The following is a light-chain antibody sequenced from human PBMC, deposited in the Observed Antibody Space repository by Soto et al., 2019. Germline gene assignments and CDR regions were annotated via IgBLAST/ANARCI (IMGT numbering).Light chain of an antibody. V-gene: IGKV4-1*01. J-gene: IGKJ1*01. CDR3: QQYYSTPRT. Sequence: DIVMTQSPDSVAVSLGERATINCKSSQSVLYSSNNKNCLAWYQQKPGQPPKLLIYWASTRESGVPDRFSGSGSGTDFTLTISSLQAEDVAVYYCQQYYSTPRTFGQGTKVVIK. CDR2: WAS. CDR1: QSVLYSSNNKNC.